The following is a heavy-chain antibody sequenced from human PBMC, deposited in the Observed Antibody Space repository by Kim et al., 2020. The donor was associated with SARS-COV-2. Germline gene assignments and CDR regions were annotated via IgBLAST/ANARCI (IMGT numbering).Heavy chain of an antibody. CDR1: GFTFSSYW. CDR2: IKQDGSEK. D-gene: IGHD4-17*01. Sequence: GGSLRLSCAASGFTFSSYWMSWVRQAPGKGLEWVANIKQDGSEKYYVDSVKGRFTISRDNPKNSLYLQMNSLRAEDTAVYYCAIDYGDSYYYGMDVWGQGTTVTVSS. J-gene: IGHJ6*02. V-gene: IGHV3-7*01. CDR3: AIDYGDSYYYGMDV.